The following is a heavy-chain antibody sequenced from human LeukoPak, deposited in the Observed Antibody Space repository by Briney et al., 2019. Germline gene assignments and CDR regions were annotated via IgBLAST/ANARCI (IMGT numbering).Heavy chain of an antibody. D-gene: IGHD6-13*01. V-gene: IGHV7-4-1*02. Sequence: GASVKVSCKTSGYTFTSYTMNWVRQAPGQGLEWMGWINTNTGNPTYAQGFTGRFVFSLDTSVSTAYLQISSLKAEDTAVYYCARDHSSSWYSWFDPWGQGTLVTVSS. CDR3: ARDHSSSWYSWFDP. J-gene: IGHJ5*02. CDR1: GYTFTSYT. CDR2: INTNTGNP.